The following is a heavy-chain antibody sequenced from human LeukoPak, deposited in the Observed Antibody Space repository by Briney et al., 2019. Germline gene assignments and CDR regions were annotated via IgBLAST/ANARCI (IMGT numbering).Heavy chain of an antibody. CDR1: GYTFTSYG. J-gene: IGHJ4*02. Sequence: GASVKVSCKASGYTFTSYGISWVRQAPGQGLEWMGWISAYNGNTNYAQKLQGRVTMTTDTSTSTAYMELRSLRSDDTAVYYCARDTPSDHYDSSGGFDYWGQGTLVTVSS. D-gene: IGHD3-22*01. V-gene: IGHV1-18*01. CDR2: ISAYNGNT. CDR3: ARDTPSDHYDSSGGFDY.